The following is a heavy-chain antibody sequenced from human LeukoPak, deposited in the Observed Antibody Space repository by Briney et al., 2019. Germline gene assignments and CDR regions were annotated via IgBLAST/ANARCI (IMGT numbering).Heavy chain of an antibody. CDR3: ARGFTISQMSGGQPYDY. CDR1: GGTFSSYA. D-gene: IGHD3-3*01. CDR2: IIPILGIA. Sequence: GSSVKVSCKASGGTFSSYAISWVQQAPGQGLEWMGRIIPILGIANYAQKFQGRVTITADKSTSTAYMELSSLRSEDTAVYYCARGFTISQMSGGQPYDYWGQGTLVTVSS. V-gene: IGHV1-69*04. J-gene: IGHJ4*02.